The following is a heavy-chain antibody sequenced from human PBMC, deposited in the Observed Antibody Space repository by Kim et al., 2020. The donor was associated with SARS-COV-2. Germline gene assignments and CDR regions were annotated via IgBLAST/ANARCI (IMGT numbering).Heavy chain of an antibody. V-gene: IGHV3-11*04. Sequence: VKGRFTIPRENAKDSLYLQMNSLRAEDTAVYYCARDRYYYDSSGYNWFDPWGQGTLVTVSS. J-gene: IGHJ5*02. CDR3: ARDRYYYDSSGYNWFDP. D-gene: IGHD3-22*01.